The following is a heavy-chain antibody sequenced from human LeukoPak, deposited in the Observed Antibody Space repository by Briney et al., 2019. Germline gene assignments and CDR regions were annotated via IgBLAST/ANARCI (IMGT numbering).Heavy chain of an antibody. CDR1: GGSISSSSYY. J-gene: IGHJ4*02. V-gene: IGHV4-39*01. CDR3: ARRFGSSGFDY. D-gene: IGHD6-19*01. Sequence: SETLSLTCTVSGGSISSSSYYWGWIRQPPGKGLEWVGSIYYSGSTYYNPSLKSRVTISVDTSKNQFSLKLSSVTAADTAVYYCARRFGSSGFDYWGQGTLVTVSS. CDR2: IYYSGST.